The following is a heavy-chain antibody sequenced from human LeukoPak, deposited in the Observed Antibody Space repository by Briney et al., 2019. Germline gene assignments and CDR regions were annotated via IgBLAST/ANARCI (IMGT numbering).Heavy chain of an antibody. CDR3: AKDTQADYYDSSGYTDY. CDR2: ISWNSGRI. J-gene: IGHJ4*02. CDR1: GFTFDDYG. V-gene: IGHV3-9*03. Sequence: GGSLRLSCAASGFTFDDYGMHWIRQAPGKGLEWVSGISWNSGRIGYADSVKGRFTISRDNAKSSLYLQMNSLRAEDMALYYCAKDTQADYYDSSGYTDYWGQGTLVTVSS. D-gene: IGHD3-22*01.